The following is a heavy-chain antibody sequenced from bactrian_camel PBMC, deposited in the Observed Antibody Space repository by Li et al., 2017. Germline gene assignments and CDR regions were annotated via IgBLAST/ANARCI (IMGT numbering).Heavy chain of an antibody. CDR3: AAGAHFSGIWIICSYWAEGDFGT. CDR1: GYTFNHCT. D-gene: IGHD2*01. Sequence: HVQLVESGGGSVQPGGSLELSCAASGYTFNHCTMGWYRLAPGKQEREGVASILSEGRLGYAESVKGRFTISKDNAKNNMSLQMNKLQPEDSAMYYCAAGAHFSGIWIICSYWAEGDFGTWGQGTQVTVS. J-gene: IGHJ6*01. V-gene: IGHV3S53*01. CDR2: ILSEGRL.